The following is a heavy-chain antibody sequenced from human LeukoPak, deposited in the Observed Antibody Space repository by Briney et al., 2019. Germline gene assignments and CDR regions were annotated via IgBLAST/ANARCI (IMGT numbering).Heavy chain of an antibody. CDR3: TRGGMYTLKYFQY. CDR2: IRGRTYGETT. CDR1: GFPFSDYS. Sequence: PGRSLRLSCTASGFPFSDYSMSWFRQAPGKGLEWVGSIRGRTYGETTEYAASLKGRFTLSRDDSRSFVYLQMNSLKTEDTAVYYCTRGGMYTLKYFQYWGQGTLVTVSS. V-gene: IGHV3-49*03. D-gene: IGHD1-1*01. J-gene: IGHJ1*01.